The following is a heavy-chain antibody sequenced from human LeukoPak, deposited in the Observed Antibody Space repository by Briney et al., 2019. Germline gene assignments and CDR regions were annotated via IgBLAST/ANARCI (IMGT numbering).Heavy chain of an antibody. CDR1: GFTFSSYR. CDR2: ISGDGSTT. J-gene: IGHJ4*02. V-gene: IGHV3-74*01. D-gene: IGHD3-9*01. CDR3: ARLDILTGNYYYFNF. Sequence: GGSLRLSCAASGFTFSSYRMHWVRQAPGMGLVWVSRISGDGSTTSYADSVKGRFTISRDNAKNTLYLQMNSLRAEDTAVYYCARLDILTGNYYYFNFWGQGTLVTVSS.